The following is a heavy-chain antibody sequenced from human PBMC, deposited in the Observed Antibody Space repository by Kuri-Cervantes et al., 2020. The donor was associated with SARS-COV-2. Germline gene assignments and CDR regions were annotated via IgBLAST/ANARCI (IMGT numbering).Heavy chain of an antibody. CDR1: GFTFSSYA. V-gene: IGHV3-23*01. CDR2: ISGSGGST. CDR3: AKEMSITIFGVVIIRGSFDY. D-gene: IGHD3-3*01. Sequence: LSLTCAASGFTFSSYAMSWVRQAPGKGLEWASAISGSGGSTYYADSVKGRFTISRDNSKNTLYLQMNSLRAEDTAVYYCAKEMSITIFGVVIIRGSFDYWGQGTLVTVSS. J-gene: IGHJ4*02.